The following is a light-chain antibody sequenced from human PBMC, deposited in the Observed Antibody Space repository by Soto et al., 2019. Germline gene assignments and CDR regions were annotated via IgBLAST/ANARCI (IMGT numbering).Light chain of an antibody. CDR3: GAWDDSLTGVV. CDR2: SNN. V-gene: IGLV1-44*01. CDR1: TSNIGRNT. J-gene: IGLJ2*01. Sequence: QSVLTQPPSASGTPGQRVTISCSGSTSNIGRNTVHWYQQLPGTAPKLLIYSNNQRPSGVPDRFSGSKSGTSASLAISGLRSEDEADYYCGAWDDSLTGVVFGGGIKLTVL.